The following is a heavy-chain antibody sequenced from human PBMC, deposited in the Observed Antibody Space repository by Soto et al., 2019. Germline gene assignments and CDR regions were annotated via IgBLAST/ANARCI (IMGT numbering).Heavy chain of an antibody. CDR3: ARIHWSQSSLDY. J-gene: IGHJ4*02. V-gene: IGHV4-30-2*01. Sequence: SETLSLTCAVSGGSIDSAAYSLSWIRQPPGKGLEWIGYVSHRGTAYSIPSLNGRLTLSMDSSQTQFSLKLTSVTAADSAVYYCARIHWSQSSLDYWGRGILVTV. CDR2: VSHRGTA. CDR1: GGSIDSAAYS. D-gene: IGHD6-19*01.